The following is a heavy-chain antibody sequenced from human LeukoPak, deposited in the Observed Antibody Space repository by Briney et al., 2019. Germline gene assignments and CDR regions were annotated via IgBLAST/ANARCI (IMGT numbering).Heavy chain of an antibody. J-gene: IGHJ5*02. CDR1: GYTFTSYG. CDR3: ARDLYRDSLPVSWFDP. Sequence: EASVKVSXKASGYTFTSYGISWVRQAPGQGLEWIGWISDYNGNTNYAQKLQGRVTMTTDTSTSTAYMELRSLRSDDTAVYYCARDLYRDSLPVSWFDPWGQGTLVTVSS. CDR2: ISDYNGNT. D-gene: IGHD4-11*01. V-gene: IGHV1-18*01.